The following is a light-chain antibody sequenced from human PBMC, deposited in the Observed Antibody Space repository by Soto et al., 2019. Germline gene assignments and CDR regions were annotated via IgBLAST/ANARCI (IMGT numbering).Light chain of an antibody. J-gene: IGLJ1*01. CDR3: CSYAGNNPYV. V-gene: IGLV2-11*01. CDR2: DVS. CDR1: SSDVGGYNY. Sequence: QSALTQPRSVSGSPGQSVTISCTGTSSDVGGYNYVSWYQQHPGKAPKLMISDVSKRPSGVPDRFSGSKSGNTASLTISGLQAEDEADYYCCSYAGNNPYVFGAGTKVTVL.